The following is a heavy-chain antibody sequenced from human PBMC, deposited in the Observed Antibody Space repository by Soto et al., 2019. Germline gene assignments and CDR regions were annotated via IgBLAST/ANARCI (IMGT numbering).Heavy chain of an antibody. CDR1: GGSISSYY. CDR3: ARDHYCSGGSCHGGSYYYYGMDV. CDR2: IYYSGST. D-gene: IGHD2-15*01. Sequence: ASETLSLTCTVSGGSISSYYWSWIRQPPGKGLEWIGYIYYSGSTNYNPSLKSRVTISVDTSKNQFSLKLSSVTAAGTAVYYCARDHYCSGGSCHGGSYYYYGMDVWGQGTTVTVSS. V-gene: IGHV4-59*01. J-gene: IGHJ6*02.